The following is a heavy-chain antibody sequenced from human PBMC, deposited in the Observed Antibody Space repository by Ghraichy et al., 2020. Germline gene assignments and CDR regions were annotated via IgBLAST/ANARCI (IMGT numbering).Heavy chain of an antibody. D-gene: IGHD6-13*01. Sequence: SQTLSLTCTVSGGSISSSSYYWGWIRQPPGKGLEWIGSIYYSGSTYYNPSLKSRVTISVDTSMNQFSLKLSSVTAADTAVYYCASWRAKSSSSWYPGWYYWGQGTLVTVSS. CDR1: GGSISSSSYY. CDR2: IYYSGST. J-gene: IGHJ4*02. CDR3: ASWRAKSSSSWYPGWYY. V-gene: IGHV4-39*01.